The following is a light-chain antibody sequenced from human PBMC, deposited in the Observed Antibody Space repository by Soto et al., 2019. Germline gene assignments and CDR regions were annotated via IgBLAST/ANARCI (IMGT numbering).Light chain of an antibody. CDR3: QQANSFPIT. J-gene: IGKJ5*01. V-gene: IGKV1-12*01. CDR1: QSISSW. CDR2: AAS. Sequence: DIQITQSPSTLSASVGYRFTITCLASQSISSWLAWYQQKPGKAPKLLIYAASSLQSGVPSRFSGSGSGTDFTLTISSLQPEDFATYYCQQANSFPITFGQGTRRENK.